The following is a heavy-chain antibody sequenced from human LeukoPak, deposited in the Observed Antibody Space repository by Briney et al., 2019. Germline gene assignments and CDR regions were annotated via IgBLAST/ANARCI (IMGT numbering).Heavy chain of an antibody. CDR3: ARGRYYDYVWGSYRPSFFDY. J-gene: IGHJ4*02. CDR1: GGSISSYY. D-gene: IGHD3-16*02. CDR2: IYYSGST. V-gene: IGHV4-59*12. Sequence: SETLSLTCTVSGGSISSYYWSWIRQPPGKGLEWIRYIYYSGSTNYNPSLKSRVTISVDTSKNQFSLKLSSVTAADTAVYYCARGRYYDYVWGSYRPSFFDYWGQGTLVTVSS.